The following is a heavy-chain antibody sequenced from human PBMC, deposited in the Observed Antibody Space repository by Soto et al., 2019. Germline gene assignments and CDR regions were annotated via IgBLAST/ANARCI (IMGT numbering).Heavy chain of an antibody. CDR1: GGSISSHSYY. V-gene: IGHV4-39*01. J-gene: IGHJ3*02. D-gene: IGHD1-26*01. Sequence: QLQLQESGPGLVKPSETLSLTCIVSGGSISSHSYYWGWIRQPPGKGLEWIGSINYSGSTYYNPSLKSRVTRSVDTSKNQCSRKLTSVTAADTAVYYCARHLEWDLGAFDIWGQGTMVTVSS. CDR3: ARHLEWDLGAFDI. CDR2: INYSGST.